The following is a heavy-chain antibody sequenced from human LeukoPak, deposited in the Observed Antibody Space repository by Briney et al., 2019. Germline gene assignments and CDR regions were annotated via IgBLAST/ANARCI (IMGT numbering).Heavy chain of an antibody. CDR1: GYSFTSQW. CDR2: IYPGDSNT. Sequence: GESLKISCKGSGYSFTSQWIGWVRQMPGKGLERMGIIYPGDSNTRYSPSFQGQVTISADESISTAYLQWSSLKASDTAMYYCARVSGFYLFVFDNWGQGTLVTVSS. D-gene: IGHD1-26*01. CDR3: ARVSGFYLFVFDN. J-gene: IGHJ4*02. V-gene: IGHV5-51*01.